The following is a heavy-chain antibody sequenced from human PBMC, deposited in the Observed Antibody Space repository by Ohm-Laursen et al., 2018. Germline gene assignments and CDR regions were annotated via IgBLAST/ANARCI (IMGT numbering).Heavy chain of an antibody. CDR1: GFTFSSYG. J-gene: IGHJ3*02. CDR2: ISYDGSNK. CDR3: ARDFKAFDI. Sequence: SLRLSCTASGFTFSSYGMHWVRQAPGKGLEWVAVISYDGSNKYYADSVKGRFTISRDNSKNTLYLQMNSLRAEDTAVYYCARDFKAFDIWGQGTMVTVSS. V-gene: IGHV3-30*03.